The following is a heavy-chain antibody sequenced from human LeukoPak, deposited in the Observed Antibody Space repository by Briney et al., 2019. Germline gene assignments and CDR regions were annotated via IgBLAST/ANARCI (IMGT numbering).Heavy chain of an antibody. CDR2: IIPIVGTA. D-gene: IGHD1-1*01. CDR3: ARGPELERFDY. CDR1: GGTFSSYA. J-gene: IGHJ4*02. Sequence: SVKVSCKASGGTFSSYAISWVRQAPGQGLEWMGGIIPIVGTANYAQKFQGRVRITTDESTSTAYMELSSLRSEDTAVYYCARGPELERFDYWGQGTLVTVSS. V-gene: IGHV1-69*05.